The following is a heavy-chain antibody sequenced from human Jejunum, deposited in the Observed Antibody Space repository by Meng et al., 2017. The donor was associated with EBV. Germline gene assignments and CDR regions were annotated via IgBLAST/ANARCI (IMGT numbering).Heavy chain of an antibody. J-gene: IGHJ4*02. CDR3: ARDPEGGSYSLNF. Sequence: QVQLVQFGAEXXXXXAXXRXXCKASGYIFSSYAXHLXRQAPGQGLEWMGWISGGNDNTKYSQKMQGRLTITRDTSASTGYMELSSLRSEDTAVYYCARDPEGGSYSLNFWGQGTLVTVSS. CDR1: GYIFSSYA. V-gene: IGHV1-3*01. D-gene: IGHD1-26*01. CDR2: ISGGNDNT.